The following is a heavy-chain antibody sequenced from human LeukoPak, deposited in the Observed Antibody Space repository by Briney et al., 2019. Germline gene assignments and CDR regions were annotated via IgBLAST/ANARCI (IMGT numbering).Heavy chain of an antibody. CDR1: GFTFSSYS. CDR2: ISGSGGST. CDR3: ANPPVVVPAAG. V-gene: IGHV3-23*01. Sequence: QSGGSLRLSCAASGFTFSSYSMNWVRQAPGKGLEWVSAISGSGGSTYYADSVKGRFTISRDNSKNTLYLQMNSLRAEDTAVYYCANPPVVVPAAGWGQGTLVTVSS. J-gene: IGHJ4*02. D-gene: IGHD2-2*01.